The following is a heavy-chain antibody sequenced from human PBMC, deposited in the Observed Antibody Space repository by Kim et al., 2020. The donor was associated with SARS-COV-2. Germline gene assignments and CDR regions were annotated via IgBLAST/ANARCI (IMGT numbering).Heavy chain of an antibody. CDR2: IIPIFGTA. V-gene: IGHV1-69*13. CDR3: ARGGYSGYDFRRSSPDHYYYGMDV. D-gene: IGHD5-12*01. Sequence: SVKVSCKASGGTFSSYAISWVRQAPGQGLEWMGGIIPIFGTANYAQKFQGRVTITADESTSTAYMELSSLRSEDTAVYYCARGGYSGYDFRRSSPDHYYYGMDVWGQGTTVTVSS. J-gene: IGHJ6*02. CDR1: GGTFSSYA.